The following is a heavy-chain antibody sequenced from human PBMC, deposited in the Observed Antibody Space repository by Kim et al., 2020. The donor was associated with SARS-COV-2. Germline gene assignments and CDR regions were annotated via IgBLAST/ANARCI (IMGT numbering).Heavy chain of an antibody. V-gene: IGHV3-23*01. Sequence: GGSLRLSCAASGFTFSSYAMSWVRQAPGKGLEWVSAISGSGYSTYYADSVKGRFTISRDNSKNTLYLQMNSPRAEDTAVYYCAKDHAASLYGMDVWGQGTTVTVS. CDR1: GFTFSSYA. CDR2: ISGSGYST. CDR3: AKDHAASLYGMDV. J-gene: IGHJ6*02.